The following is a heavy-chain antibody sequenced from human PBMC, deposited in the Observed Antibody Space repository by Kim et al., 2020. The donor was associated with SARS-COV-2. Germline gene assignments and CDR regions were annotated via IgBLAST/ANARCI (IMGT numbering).Heavy chain of an antibody. CDR2: IYYSGST. Sequence: SETLSLTCTVSGGSISSSSYYWGWIRQPPGKGLEWIGSIYYSGSTYYNPSLKSRVTISVDTSKNQFSLKLSSVTAADTAVYYCARQLREFDYWGQGTLVTVSS. CDR1: GGSISSSSYY. J-gene: IGHJ4*02. CDR3: ARQLREFDY. V-gene: IGHV4-39*01.